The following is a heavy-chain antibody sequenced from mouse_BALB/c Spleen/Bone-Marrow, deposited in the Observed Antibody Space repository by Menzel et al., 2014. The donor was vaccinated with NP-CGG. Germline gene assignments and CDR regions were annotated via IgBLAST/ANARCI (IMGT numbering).Heavy chain of an antibody. CDR3: ARGLYYDYEFAY. CDR2: IWSGGST. Sequence: VQLQQSGPGLVQPSQRLSITCTVSGFSLTSYGLHWVRQSPGKGLEWLGVIWSGGSTDYNAAFISRLSISKDNSKSXVFFKMNSLQANDTAIYYCARGLYYDYEFAYWGQGTLVTVSA. CDR1: GFSLTSYG. V-gene: IGHV2-2*02. J-gene: IGHJ3*01. D-gene: IGHD2-4*01.